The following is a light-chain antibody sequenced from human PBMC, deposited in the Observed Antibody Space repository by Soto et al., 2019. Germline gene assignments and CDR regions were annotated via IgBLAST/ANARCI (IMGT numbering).Light chain of an antibody. J-gene: IGKJ5*01. V-gene: IGKV1-5*01. Sequence: DIQMTQSPSTLSASVGDRVTITCRASQSIGDSLAWYQQKPGKAPYLLISDVSSLERGVPSRFSGSGSGTDFTLTIARLEPEDFAVYYCQEYDGAPITFGLGTRLEIK. CDR2: DVS. CDR3: QEYDGAPIT. CDR1: QSIGDS.